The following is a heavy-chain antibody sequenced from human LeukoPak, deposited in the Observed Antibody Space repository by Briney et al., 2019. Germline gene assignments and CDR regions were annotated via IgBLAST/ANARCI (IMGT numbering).Heavy chain of an antibody. Sequence: GGSLRLSCAASGFTFSSYEMNWVRQAPGKGLEWVSYISSSGSTIYYADSVKGRFTISRDNAKNSLYLQMNSLGAEDTAVYYCTSTGIAAAFSSSAVDPWGQGTLVTVSS. D-gene: IGHD6-13*01. CDR3: TSTGIAAAFSSSAVDP. CDR2: ISSSGSTI. J-gene: IGHJ5*02. CDR1: GFTFSSYE. V-gene: IGHV3-48*03.